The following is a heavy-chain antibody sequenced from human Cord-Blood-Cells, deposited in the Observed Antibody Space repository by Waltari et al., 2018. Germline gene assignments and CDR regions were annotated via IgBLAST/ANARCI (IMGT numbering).Heavy chain of an antibody. CDR3: ARGRRLAVASNFDY. D-gene: IGHD6-19*01. CDR1: GGSFRGYY. J-gene: IGHJ4*02. Sequence: QVQLQQWGAGLLHPSETLSLTCAVYGGSFRGYYWSWFRQPPGKGLEWIGEINHSGSTNDNPSLKSRVMISVCTSKNQFSLEQSSVTAADTAVYYCARGRRLAVASNFDYLGQGTLVTVAS. CDR2: INHSGST. V-gene: IGHV4-34*01.